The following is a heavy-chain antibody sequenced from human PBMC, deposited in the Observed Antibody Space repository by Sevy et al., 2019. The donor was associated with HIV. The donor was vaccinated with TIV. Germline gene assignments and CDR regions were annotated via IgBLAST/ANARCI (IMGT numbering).Heavy chain of an antibody. V-gene: IGHV1-18*01. J-gene: IGHJ4*02. CDR1: GYTFSIYR. Sequence: ASVKVSCKASGYTFSIYRITWVRQAPGQGLEWMGWISPHTGDTKFAENFQDRVTMSTDTSTATAYMELSSLRSDDTAVYYCARAFCTSGRCYSLAYWGQGTLVTVSS. D-gene: IGHD2-15*01. CDR2: ISPHTGDT. CDR3: ARAFCTSGRCYSLAY.